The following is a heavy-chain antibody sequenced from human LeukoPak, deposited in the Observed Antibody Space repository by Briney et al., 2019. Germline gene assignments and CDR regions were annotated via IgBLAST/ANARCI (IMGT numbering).Heavy chain of an antibody. D-gene: IGHD3-22*01. CDR3: ASGDSNGYYGY. CDR1: GFTFSSYD. CDR2: IWYDGSNK. V-gene: IGHV3-33*01. J-gene: IGHJ4*02. Sequence: GRSLRLSCAASGFTFSSYDMNWVRQAPGMGLERVAVIWYDGSNKYYADSVKGRFTISRDTSKNTLYLQMNSLRTEDTAVYYCASGDSNGYYGYWGQGTLVTVSS.